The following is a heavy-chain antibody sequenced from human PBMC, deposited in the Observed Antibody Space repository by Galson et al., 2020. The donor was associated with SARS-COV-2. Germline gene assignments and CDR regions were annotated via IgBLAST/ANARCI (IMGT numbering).Heavy chain of an antibody. D-gene: IGHD5-18*01. CDR2: ISWNSGSI. CDR3: ANLGTAMVDGDAFDI. Sequence: SLKISCAASGFTFDDYAMHWVRQAPGKGLEWVSGISWNSGSIGYADSVKGRFTISRDNAKNSLYLQMNSLRAEDTALYYCANLGTAMVDGDAFDIWGQGTMVTVSS. CDR1: GFTFDDYA. J-gene: IGHJ3*02. V-gene: IGHV3-9*01.